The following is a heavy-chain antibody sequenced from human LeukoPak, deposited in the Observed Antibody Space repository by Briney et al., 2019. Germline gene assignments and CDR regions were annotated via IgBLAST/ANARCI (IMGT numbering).Heavy chain of an antibody. CDR3: ARESWISTADAVC. CDR2: RKSGGET. V-gene: IGHV3-23*01. Sequence: LTGGSLSLSCAAYGFSVTNYAMRWVRQAPARGREWLSNRKSGGETFSADFGKGRFTPPRDDSRTTVLRQLTSLRDEDTAIYYCARESWISTADAVCWGQGTQVTVSS. D-gene: IGHD2-2*03. J-gene: IGHJ4*02. CDR1: GFSVTNYA.